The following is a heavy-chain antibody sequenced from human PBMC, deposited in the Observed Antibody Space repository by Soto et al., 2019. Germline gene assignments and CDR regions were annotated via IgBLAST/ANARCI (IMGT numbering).Heavy chain of an antibody. D-gene: IGHD2-8*01. CDR2: ISGSGGST. Sequence: GGSLRLSCAASGFTFSSYAMSWVRQAPGKGLEWVSAISGSGGSTYYADSVKGRFTISRDNSKNTLYLQMNSLRAEDTAVYYCANGIYPLMHDIVLMVYAKPPQYDAFDIWGQGTMVTVSS. CDR1: GFTFSSYA. CDR3: ANGIYPLMHDIVLMVYAKPPQYDAFDI. V-gene: IGHV3-23*01. J-gene: IGHJ3*02.